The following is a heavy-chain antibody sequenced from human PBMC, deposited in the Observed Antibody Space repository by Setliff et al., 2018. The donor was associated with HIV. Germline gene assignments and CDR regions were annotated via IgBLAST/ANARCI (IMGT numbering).Heavy chain of an antibody. Sequence: PSETLSLTCTVSGGSIASGTHYWAWIRQPPGKGLEWIGSVYYNGATDHNPSLKSRVTISVDTSNQQFSLKLSSVTAADTAVYYCARHEGYNDFLTGYFRYKWYDPWGQGTLVTVSS. CDR3: ARHEGYNDFLTGYFRYKWYDP. CDR2: VYYNGAT. CDR1: GGSIASGTHY. V-gene: IGHV4-39*01. J-gene: IGHJ5*02. D-gene: IGHD3-9*01.